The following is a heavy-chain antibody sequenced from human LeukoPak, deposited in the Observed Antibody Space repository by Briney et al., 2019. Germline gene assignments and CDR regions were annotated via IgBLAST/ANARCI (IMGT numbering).Heavy chain of an antibody. CDR1: GGSISSYY. V-gene: IGHV4-4*09. CDR3: ARPYSSGWSGAFDI. D-gene: IGHD6-19*01. Sequence: PSETLSLTCTVSGGSISSYYWSWIRRPPGKGLEWIGNIYTGGNTNYNPSLKSRVAISVDTSKNQFSLKLNSVTAADTAVYYCARPYSSGWSGAFDIWGQGTMVTVSS. CDR2: IYTGGNT. J-gene: IGHJ3*02.